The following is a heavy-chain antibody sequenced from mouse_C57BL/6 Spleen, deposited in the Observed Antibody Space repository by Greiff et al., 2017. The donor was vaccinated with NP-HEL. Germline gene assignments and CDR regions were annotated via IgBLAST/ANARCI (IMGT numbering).Heavy chain of an antibody. D-gene: IGHD2-4*01. CDR3: ARWDYDVHYYAMDY. V-gene: IGHV1-26*01. CDR2: INPNNGGT. J-gene: IGHJ4*01. Sequence: EVQLQQSGPELVKPGASVKISCKASGYTFTDYYMNWVKQSHGKSLEWIGDINPNNGGTSYNQKFKGKATLTVDKSSSTAYMELRSLTSEDSAVYYCARWDYDVHYYAMDYWGQGTSVTVSS. CDR1: GYTFTDYY.